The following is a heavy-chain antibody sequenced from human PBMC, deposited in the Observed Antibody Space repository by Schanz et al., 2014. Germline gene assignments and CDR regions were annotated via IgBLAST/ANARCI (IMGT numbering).Heavy chain of an antibody. CDR2: MNPNSGNT. CDR3: ARQEYCSSDSCYSSGSHTYDHGMDI. D-gene: IGHD2-15*01. CDR1: GGPFSSYA. Sequence: SCKASGGPFSSYAISWVRQAPGQGLEWMGWMNPNSGNTGYAQKVQGRVTMTTDTSTSTAYMELRSLRSDDTDLYYCARQEYCSSDSCYSSGSHTYDHGMDIWGPGTTDNVS. J-gene: IGHJ6*02. V-gene: IGHV1-18*01.